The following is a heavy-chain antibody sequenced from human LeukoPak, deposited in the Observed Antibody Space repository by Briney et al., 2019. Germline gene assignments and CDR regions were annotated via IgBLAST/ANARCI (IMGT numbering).Heavy chain of an antibody. CDR2: ISSSGSYI. J-gene: IGHJ4*02. D-gene: IGHD2-2*01. CDR3: ARESVPAAADY. Sequence: GGSLRLSCAASGFTFSSYWMHWVRQAPGKGLVWVSSISSSGSYIYYADSVKGRFTISRDNAKNSLYLQMNSLRAEDTAVYYCARESVPAAADYWGQGTLVTVSS. V-gene: IGHV3-21*01. CDR1: GFTFSSYW.